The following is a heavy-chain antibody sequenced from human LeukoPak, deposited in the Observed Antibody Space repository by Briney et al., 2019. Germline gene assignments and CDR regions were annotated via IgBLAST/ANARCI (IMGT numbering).Heavy chain of an antibody. CDR2: ISGSGGST. CDR3: AKDALDCSSTSCYAPMDY. J-gene: IGHJ4*02. Sequence: GASLRLSCAASGFTFSSYAMSWVRQAPGKGLEWVSAISGSGGSTYYAHSVKGRFTTSRDNSKNTLYLQMNSLRAEDTAVYYCAKDALDCSSTSCYAPMDYWGQGTLVTVSS. V-gene: IGHV3-23*01. D-gene: IGHD2-2*01. CDR1: GFTFSSYA.